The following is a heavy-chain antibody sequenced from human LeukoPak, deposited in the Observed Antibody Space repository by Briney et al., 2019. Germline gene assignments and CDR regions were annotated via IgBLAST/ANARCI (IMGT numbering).Heavy chain of an antibody. CDR1: GGSFSGYY. D-gene: IGHD1-26*01. J-gene: IGHJ4*02. CDR3: TTAPAGTFDY. Sequence: ETLSLTCAVYGGSFSGYYWSWVRQAPGKGLEWVGRIKSKSVGGTTDYAEPVKGRFTISRDDSKNTLYLEMNSLKTEDTAVYYCTTAPAGTFDYWGQGTLVTVSS. V-gene: IGHV3-15*01. CDR2: IKSKSVGGTT.